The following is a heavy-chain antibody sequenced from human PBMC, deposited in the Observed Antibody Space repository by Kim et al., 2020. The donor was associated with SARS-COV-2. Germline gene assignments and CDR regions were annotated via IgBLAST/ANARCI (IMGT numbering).Heavy chain of an antibody. CDR1: GGSISSYY. CDR3: AREGGYYYYYGMDV. J-gene: IGHJ6*02. CDR2: IYYSGST. Sequence: TLSLTCTVSGGSISSYYWSWIRQPPGKGLEWIGYIYYSGSTNYNPSLKSRVTISVDTSKNQFSLKLSSVTAADTAVYYCAREGGYYYYYGMDVWGQGTT. V-gene: IGHV4-59*13.